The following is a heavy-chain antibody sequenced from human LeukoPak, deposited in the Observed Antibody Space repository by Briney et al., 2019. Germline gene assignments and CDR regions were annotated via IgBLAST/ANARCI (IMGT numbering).Heavy chain of an antibody. V-gene: IGHV1-24*01. D-gene: IGHD1-26*01. CDR1: GYTLTELS. CDR2: FDPEDGET. Sequence: ASVKVSCKVSGYTLTELSMHWVRQAPGKGLEWMGGFDPEDGETIYAQKFQGRVTMTEDTSTDTAYMELSSLRSEDTAVYYCASQAASGSYYDVLYWGQGTLVTVSS. J-gene: IGHJ4*02. CDR3: ASQAASGSYYDVLY.